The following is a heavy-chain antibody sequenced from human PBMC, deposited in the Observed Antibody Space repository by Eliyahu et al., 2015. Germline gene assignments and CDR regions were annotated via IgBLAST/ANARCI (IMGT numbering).Heavy chain of an antibody. D-gene: IGHD6-19*01. CDR2: IYYSGST. V-gene: IGHV4-59*01. Sequence: QVQLQESGPGLVKPSETLSLTCTVSGGSISSYYWSWIRQPPGKGLGWIGYIYYSGSTNYNPSLKSRVTISVDTSKNQFSLKLSSVTAADTAVYYCARGYSSGWTFLDYYYGMDVWGQGTTVTVSS. J-gene: IGHJ6*02. CDR3: ARGYSSGWTFLDYYYGMDV. CDR1: GGSISSYY.